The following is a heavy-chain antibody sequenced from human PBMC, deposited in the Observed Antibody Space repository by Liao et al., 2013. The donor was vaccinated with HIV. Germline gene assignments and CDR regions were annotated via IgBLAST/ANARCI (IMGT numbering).Heavy chain of an antibody. CDR3: ARSERWTLSSGDV. CDR2: INHSGNT. CDR1: GGSFSGYY. Sequence: QVQLQQWGAGLLKPSETLSLTCAVYGGSFSGYYWSWIRQPPGKGLEWIGEINHSGNTNYNPSLKSRVTISVDTSKNQFSLKLNSVTAADTAIYYCARSERWTLSSGDVWGRGTTVTVSS. D-gene: IGHD3-10*01. V-gene: IGHV4-34*01. J-gene: IGHJ6*04.